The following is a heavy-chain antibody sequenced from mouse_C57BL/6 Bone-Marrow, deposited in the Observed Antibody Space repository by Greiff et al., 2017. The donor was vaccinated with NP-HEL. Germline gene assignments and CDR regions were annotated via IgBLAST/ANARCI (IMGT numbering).Heavy chain of an antibody. J-gene: IGHJ3*01. CDR2: IDPSDSYT. V-gene: IGHV1-69*01. CDR1: GYTFTSYW. D-gene: IGHD4-1*01. CDR3: ARGLGLFAY. Sequence: QVQLQQPGAELVMPGASVKLSCKASGYTFTSYWMHWVKQRPGQGLEWIGEIDPSDSYTNYNQQFKGKSTLTVDKSSSTAYMQLSSLTSEDSAVYYCARGLGLFAYWGQGTLVTVSA.